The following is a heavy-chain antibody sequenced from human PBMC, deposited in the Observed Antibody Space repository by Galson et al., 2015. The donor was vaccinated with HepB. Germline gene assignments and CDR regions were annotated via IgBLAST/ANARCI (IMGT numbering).Heavy chain of an antibody. D-gene: IGHD6-13*01. V-gene: IGHV3-11*06. Sequence: SLRLSCAASGFTFSDYYMSWIRQAPGKGLKWVSYISSSSSYTNYADSVKGRFTISRDNAKNSLYLQMNSLRGEDTAVYYCAREVRTAAGTFSDYWGQGTLVTVSS. CDR3: AREVRTAAGTFSDY. J-gene: IGHJ4*02. CDR2: ISSSSSYT. CDR1: GFTFSDYY.